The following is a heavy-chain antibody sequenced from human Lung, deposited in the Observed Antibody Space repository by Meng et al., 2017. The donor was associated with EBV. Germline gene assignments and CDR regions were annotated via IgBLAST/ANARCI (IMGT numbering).Heavy chain of an antibody. Sequence: QVQPQEAGPGLVKPSQTLSLTCTVSGGSISSGGYYWSWIRQHPGKGLEWIGYIYYSGSTYYNPSLKNRVTISVDTSKNQFSLKLSSVTAADTAVYYCAATVNDGYFDYWGQGTLVTVSS. J-gene: IGHJ4*02. CDR2: IYYSGST. D-gene: IGHD4-11*01. V-gene: IGHV4-31*03. CDR1: GGSISSGGYY. CDR3: AATVNDGYFDY.